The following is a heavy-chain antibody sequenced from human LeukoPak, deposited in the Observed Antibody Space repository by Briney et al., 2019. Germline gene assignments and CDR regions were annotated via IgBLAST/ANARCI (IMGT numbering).Heavy chain of an antibody. Sequence: SETLSLTCTVSGGSITSYYWSWIRQPPGKGLEWIGYIYYSGSTNYNPSLKSRVTISVDRSKNQFPLKLSSVTAADTAVYYCARGITMIVVVDYWGQGTLVTVSS. D-gene: IGHD3-22*01. CDR2: IYYSGST. CDR3: ARGITMIVVVDY. CDR1: GGSITSYY. V-gene: IGHV4-59*12. J-gene: IGHJ4*02.